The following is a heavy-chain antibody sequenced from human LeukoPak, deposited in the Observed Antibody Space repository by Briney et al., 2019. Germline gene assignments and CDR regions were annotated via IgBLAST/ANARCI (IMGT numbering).Heavy chain of an antibody. CDR2: ISNDGGSI. V-gene: IGHV3-30*18. CDR3: AKGTSASCYSPVDY. CDR1: GFTFSSYG. J-gene: IGHJ4*02. Sequence: GGSLRLSCAGTGFTFSSYGMHWVRQAPGKGLEWVAVISNDGGSIHYVDSVKGRFTISRDDSNNALYLQMHSLRAEDTAVYYCAKGTSASCYSPVDYWGQGTLVTVSS. D-gene: IGHD2-2*01.